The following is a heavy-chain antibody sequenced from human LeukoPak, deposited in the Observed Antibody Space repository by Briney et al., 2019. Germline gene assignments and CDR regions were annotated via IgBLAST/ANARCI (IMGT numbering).Heavy chain of an antibody. CDR1: GFTFSSYE. Sequence: GGSLRLSCAASGFTFSSYEMNWVRQTPGKGLEWVAYISSSGSTIYYADSVKGRFTISRDNAKNSLYLQMNSLTAEDTAVYYCARDKWYSGSWFPCDYWGQGTLVTVSS. CDR3: ARDKWYSGSWFPCDY. CDR2: ISSSGSTI. J-gene: IGHJ4*02. V-gene: IGHV3-48*03. D-gene: IGHD6-13*01.